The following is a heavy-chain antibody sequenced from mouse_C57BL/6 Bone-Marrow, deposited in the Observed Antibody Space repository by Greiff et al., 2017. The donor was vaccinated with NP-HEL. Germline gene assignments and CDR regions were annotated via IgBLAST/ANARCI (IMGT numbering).Heavy chain of an antibody. CDR3: ARPYDRDYFDY. D-gene: IGHD2-3*01. J-gene: IGHJ2*01. Sequence: QVQLQQPGAELVKPGASVKLSCKASGYTFTSYWMHWVKQRPGQGLEWIGMIHPNSGSTNYNEKFKSKATLTVDKSSSTAYMQLSSLTSEDSAVYYCARPYDRDYFDYWGQGTTLTVSS. CDR1: GYTFTSYW. CDR2: IHPNSGST. V-gene: IGHV1-64*01.